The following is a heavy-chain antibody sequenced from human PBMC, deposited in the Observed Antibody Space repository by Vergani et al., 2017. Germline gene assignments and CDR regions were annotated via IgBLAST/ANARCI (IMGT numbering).Heavy chain of an antibody. D-gene: IGHD3-16*01. CDR1: GFTLSNHD. V-gene: IGHV3-30*02. J-gene: IGHJ4*02. Sequence: VQLVESGGGVVQRGGSLRLSCATSGFTLSNHDMQRIRQGPGKGLEFVAFIQFDGSNQYYADSVKGRFTLSRDFSKNTLYLQMNSLRTDDTATDYCAKHFRGWGIDYWGQGTKVIVSS. CDR2: IQFDGSNQ. CDR3: AKHFRGWGIDY.